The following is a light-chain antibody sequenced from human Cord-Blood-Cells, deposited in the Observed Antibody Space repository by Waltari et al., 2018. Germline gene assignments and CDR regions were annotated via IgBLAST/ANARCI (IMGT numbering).Light chain of an antibody. Sequence: QSALTQPASVSGSPGQSITISCTGTSRDVGGYNYGSWYQQHPGKSPKLMIYDASNSPSGVSNRFSGSKAGNTASLTISGLQAEDEADYYCSSYTSSSTWVFGAGTKLTVL. CDR3: SSYTSSSTWV. V-gene: IGLV2-14*01. CDR1: SRDVGGYNY. J-gene: IGLJ3*02. CDR2: DAS.